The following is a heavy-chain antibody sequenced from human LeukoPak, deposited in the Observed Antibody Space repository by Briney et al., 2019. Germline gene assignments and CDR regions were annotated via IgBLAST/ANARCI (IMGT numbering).Heavy chain of an antibody. J-gene: IGHJ4*02. CDR3: ARDLSSGWLTADY. CDR2: ISSSGRTV. CDR1: GFSFSDYY. D-gene: IGHD6-19*01. Sequence: GGSLRLSCAASGFSFSDYYMHWIRQAPGKGLEWVSYISSSGRTVYYADSVEGRFTFSRDNAKNTLYLQMTSLKVEDTAMFYCARDLSSGWLTADYWGQGTPVTVSS. V-gene: IGHV3-11*01.